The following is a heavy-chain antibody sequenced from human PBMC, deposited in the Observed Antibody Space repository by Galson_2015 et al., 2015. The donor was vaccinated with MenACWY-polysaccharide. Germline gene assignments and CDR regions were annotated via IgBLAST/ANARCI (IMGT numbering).Heavy chain of an antibody. CDR3: VKDAARTSGWYYFDY. CDR1: GFTFSRYG. Sequence: SLRLSCAASGFTFSRYGMSWVRLAPGKGLEWVSVISDTGGTTHYIDSVKGRFTISRDNSKNMLYMQMNSLRVEDTAVYYCVKDAARTSGWYYFDYWGQGTLVPVSP. CDR2: ISDTGGTT. J-gene: IGHJ4*02. D-gene: IGHD6-19*01. V-gene: IGHV3-23*01.